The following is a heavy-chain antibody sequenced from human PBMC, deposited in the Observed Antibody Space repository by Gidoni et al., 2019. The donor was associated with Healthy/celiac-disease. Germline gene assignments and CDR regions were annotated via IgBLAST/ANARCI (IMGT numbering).Heavy chain of an antibody. CDR1: AFTSSSYA. V-gene: IGHV3-23*01. CDR3: AKGGSSSPGRYYFNY. J-gene: IGHJ4*02. Sequence: EVQLLESGGGLVQPGGSLRLSCAASAFTSSSYAMSWVRQAPGKGLAWVSAISGSGGSTYYAGSVEGRFTISRDKSKDTLYLQMNSLGAEDTAVYYCAKGGSSSPGRYYFNYGDQGTLVTVSS. CDR2: ISGSGGST. D-gene: IGHD6-6*01.